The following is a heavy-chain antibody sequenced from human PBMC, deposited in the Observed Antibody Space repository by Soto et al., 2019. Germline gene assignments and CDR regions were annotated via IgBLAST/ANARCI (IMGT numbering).Heavy chain of an antibody. J-gene: IGHJ4*02. CDR1: GGSISSGDYY. CDR3: ASTPGVAAAIFDY. V-gene: IGHV4-30-4*01. D-gene: IGHD6-13*01. Sequence: QVQLQESGPGLVKPSQTLSLTCTVSGGSISSGDYYWSWIRQPPGKGLEWIGYIYYSGSTYYNPSLKSRVXXSXDXXKNQFSLKLSSVTAADTAVYYCASTPGVAAAIFDYWGQGTLVTVSS. CDR2: IYYSGST.